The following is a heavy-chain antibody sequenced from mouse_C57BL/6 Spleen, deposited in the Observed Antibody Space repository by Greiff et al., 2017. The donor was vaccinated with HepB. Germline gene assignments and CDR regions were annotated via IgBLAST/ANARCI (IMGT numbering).Heavy chain of an antibody. Sequence: VQLQQPGAELVRPGSSVKLSCKASGYTFTSYWMDWVKQRPGQGLEWIGNIYPSDSETHYNQKFKDKATLTVDNSSSTAYMQLSSLTSEDSAVYYGARGDDYDLYWYFDVWGTGTTVTVSS. D-gene: IGHD2-4*01. CDR3: ARGDDYDLYWYFDV. CDR1: GYTFTSYW. V-gene: IGHV1-61*01. CDR2: IYPSDSET. J-gene: IGHJ1*03.